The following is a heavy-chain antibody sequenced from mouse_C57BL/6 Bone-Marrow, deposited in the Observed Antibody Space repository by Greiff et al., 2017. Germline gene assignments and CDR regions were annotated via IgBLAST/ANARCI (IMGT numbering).Heavy chain of an antibody. Sequence: EVMLVESGGGLVKPGGSLKLSCAASGFTFSDYGMHWVRQAPEKGLEWVAYISSGSSTIYYADTVKGRFTISRDNAKNTLFLQMTSLRSEDTTMYYGARRGVWYSWYCDVWGTGTTVTVSS. CDR1: GFTFSDYG. D-gene: IGHD2-10*02. V-gene: IGHV5-17*01. CDR3: ARRGVWYSWYCDV. CDR2: ISSGSSTI. J-gene: IGHJ1*03.